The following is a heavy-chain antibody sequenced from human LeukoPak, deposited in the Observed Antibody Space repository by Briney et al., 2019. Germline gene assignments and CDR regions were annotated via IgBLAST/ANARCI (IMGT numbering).Heavy chain of an antibody. CDR2: IYYSGST. CDR1: GCSISSYY. Sequence: PSETLSLTCTVSGCSISSYYWSWIRQPPGKGLEWIGYIYYSGSTNYNPSLKSRVTISVDTSKNQFSLKLSSVTAADTAVYYCARVTRVRGKSYGMDVWGQGTTVTVSS. CDR3: ARVTRVRGKSYGMDV. J-gene: IGHJ6*02. D-gene: IGHD3-10*01. V-gene: IGHV4-59*01.